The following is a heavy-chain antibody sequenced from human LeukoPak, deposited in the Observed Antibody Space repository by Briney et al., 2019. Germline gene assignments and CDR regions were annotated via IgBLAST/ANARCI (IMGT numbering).Heavy chain of an antibody. J-gene: IGHJ4*02. V-gene: IGHV3-23*01. Sequence: QAGGSLRLSCAASGFTFSNAWMNWVRQAPGKGLEWVSGISGSGDNTCYADSVKGRFTISRDNSKNTLYVQVNSLGTEDTAAYYCAKGSYYDSSGSFYFDYWGQGTLVTVSS. CDR1: GFTFSNAW. CDR3: AKGSYYDSSGSFYFDY. CDR2: ISGSGDNT. D-gene: IGHD3-22*01.